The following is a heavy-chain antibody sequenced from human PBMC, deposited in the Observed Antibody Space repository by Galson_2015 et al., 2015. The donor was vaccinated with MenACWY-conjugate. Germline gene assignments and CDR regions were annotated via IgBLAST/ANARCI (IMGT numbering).Heavy chain of an antibody. D-gene: IGHD2-21*01. CDR1: GFSVTSHF. J-gene: IGHJ4*02. CDR2: LYDDSTS. V-gene: IGHV3-53*01. Sequence: SLRLSCAASGFSVTSHFMGWVRQAPGKGLEWVALLYDDSTSRYADSVKGRFTISRDTLRNSLSLQMHGLRAEDTAMYFCAKIVRHPVGPYFDSWGQGTLVLVSS. CDR3: AKIVRHPVGPYFDS.